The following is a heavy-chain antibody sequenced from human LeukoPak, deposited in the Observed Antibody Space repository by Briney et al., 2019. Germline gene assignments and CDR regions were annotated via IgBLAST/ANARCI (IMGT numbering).Heavy chain of an antibody. D-gene: IGHD2-21*02. CDR1: GFTFSTHE. V-gene: IGHV3-48*03. J-gene: IGHJ4*02. CDR2: ISSSGSTI. Sequence: GGSLRLSCAASGFTFSTHEINWVRQAPGKGLEWVSYISSSGSTIYYADSVKGRFTISRDNAKNSLYLQMNSLRAEDTAVYYCARGGHIVVVTAIGRYYFDYWGQGTLVTVSS. CDR3: ARGGHIVVVTAIGRYYFDY.